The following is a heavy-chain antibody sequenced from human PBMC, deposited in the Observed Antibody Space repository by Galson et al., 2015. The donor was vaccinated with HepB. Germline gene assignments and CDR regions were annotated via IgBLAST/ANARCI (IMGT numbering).Heavy chain of an antibody. CDR3: AIGGSSLTPDYYYGMDV. V-gene: IGHV3-53*01. D-gene: IGHD6-13*01. J-gene: IGHJ6*02. CDR1: GFTVSSNY. CDR2: IYSGGST. Sequence: SLRLSCAASGFTVSSNYMSWVRQAPGKGLEWVSVIYSGGSTYYADSVKGRFTISRDNSKNTLYLQMNSLRAEDTAVYYCAIGGSSLTPDYYYGMDVWGQGTTVTVSS.